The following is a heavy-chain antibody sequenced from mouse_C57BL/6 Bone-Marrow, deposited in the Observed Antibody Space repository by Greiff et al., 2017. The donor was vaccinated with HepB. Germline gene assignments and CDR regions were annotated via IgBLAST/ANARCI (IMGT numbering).Heavy chain of an antibody. J-gene: IGHJ2*01. Sequence: EVMLVESGGDLVKPGGSLKLSCAASGFTFSSYGLSWVRQTPAKRLEWVATISSGGSYTYYPDSVKGRFTISRDNAKNTLYLQMSSRKSEDTAMYYCARQGGYYDYWGQGTTLTVSS. V-gene: IGHV5-6*01. CDR1: GFTFSSYG. CDR2: ISSGGSYT. D-gene: IGHD2-3*01. CDR3: ARQGGYYDY.